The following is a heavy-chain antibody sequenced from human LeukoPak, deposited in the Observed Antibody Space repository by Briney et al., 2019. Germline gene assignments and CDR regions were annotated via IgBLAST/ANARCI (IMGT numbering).Heavy chain of an antibody. D-gene: IGHD5-12*01. CDR2: ISSSSSYI. CDR3: ANHGSGYNFDY. CDR1: GFTFSSYS. Sequence: GGSLRLSCAASGFTFSSYSMNWVRQAPRKRLEWVSSISSSSSYIYYADSVKGRFTISRDNAKNSLYLQMNSLRAEDTAVYYCANHGSGYNFDYWGQGTLVTVSS. J-gene: IGHJ4*02. V-gene: IGHV3-21*01.